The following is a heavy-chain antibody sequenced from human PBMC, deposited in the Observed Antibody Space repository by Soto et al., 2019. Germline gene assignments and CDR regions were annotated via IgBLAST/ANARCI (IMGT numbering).Heavy chain of an antibody. J-gene: IGHJ5*02. CDR2: IWYDGSNK. CDR3: ARDSSYYYDSSCYSENWFDP. V-gene: IGHV3-33*01. D-gene: IGHD3-22*01. CDR1: GFTFSSYG. Sequence: QVQLVESGGGVVQPGRSLRLSCAASGFTFSSYGMHWVRQAPGKGLEWVAVIWYDGSNKYYADSVKGRFTISRDNSKNTLYMQMSSLRAEDTAVYYCARDSSYYYDSSCYSENWFDPWGQGTLVTVSS.